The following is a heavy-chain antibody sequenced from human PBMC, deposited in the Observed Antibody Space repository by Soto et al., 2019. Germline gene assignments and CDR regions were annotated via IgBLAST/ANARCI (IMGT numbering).Heavy chain of an antibody. CDR3: ARGNGGYCSGGSCWSDAFDI. CDR2: INHSGST. D-gene: IGHD2-15*01. Sequence: SVTLSLTCAVYGGSFSGYYWSWIRQPPGKGLEWNGEINHSGSTNYNPSLKSRVTISVDTSKNQFSLKLSSVTAADTAVYYCARGNGGYCSGGSCWSDAFDIWGQGTMVTVSS. CDR1: GGSFSGYY. V-gene: IGHV4-34*01. J-gene: IGHJ3*02.